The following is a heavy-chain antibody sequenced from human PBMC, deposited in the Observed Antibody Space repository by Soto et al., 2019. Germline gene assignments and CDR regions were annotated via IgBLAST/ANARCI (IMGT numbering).Heavy chain of an antibody. CDR3: ARDQGLYIAAAGTVPDY. CDR2: INSDGSST. J-gene: IGHJ4*02. Sequence: PGGSLRLSCAASGFTFSSYWMHWVRQAPGKGLVWVSRINSDGSSTSYADSVKGRFTISRDNAKNTLYLQMNSLRAEDTAVYYCARDQGLYIAAAGTVPDYWGQGTLVTVSS. CDR1: GFTFSSYW. V-gene: IGHV3-74*01. D-gene: IGHD6-13*01.